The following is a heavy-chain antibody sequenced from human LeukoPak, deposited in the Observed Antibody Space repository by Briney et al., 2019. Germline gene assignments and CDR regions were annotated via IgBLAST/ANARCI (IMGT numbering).Heavy chain of an antibody. D-gene: IGHD6-13*01. CDR3: ARGAAAGTEDY. Sequence: GGSLRLSCAASGFTFISYVMYWVRQAPGKGLEYVSAISTKGDRTYYADSVKDRFTISRDNSKNTLYLQMGSLRAEDMAVYYCARGAAAGTEDYWGQGTLVTVAS. CDR1: GFTFISYV. CDR2: ISTKGDRT. J-gene: IGHJ4*02. V-gene: IGHV3-64*02.